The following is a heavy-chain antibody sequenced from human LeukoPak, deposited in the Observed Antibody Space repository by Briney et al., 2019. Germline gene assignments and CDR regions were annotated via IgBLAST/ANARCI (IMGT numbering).Heavy chain of an antibody. CDR2: ISWNSGSI. CDR3: AKGAGSGWYFYYFDY. J-gene: IGHJ4*02. D-gene: IGHD6-19*01. Sequence: GGSLRLSCAASGFTFDDYAMHWVRQAPGKGLEWVSGISWNSGSIGYADSVKGRFTTSRDNAKNSLYLQMNSLRAEDTALYYCAKGAGSGWYFYYFDYWGQGTLVTVSS. CDR1: GFTFDDYA. V-gene: IGHV3-9*01.